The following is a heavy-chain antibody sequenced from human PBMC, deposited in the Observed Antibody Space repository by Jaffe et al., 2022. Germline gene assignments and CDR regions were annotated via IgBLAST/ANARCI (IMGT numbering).Heavy chain of an antibody. Sequence: QVQLQESGPGLVKPSETLSLTCAVSGYSISSGYYWGWIRQPPGKGLEWIGSIYHSGSTYYNPSLKSRVTISVDTSKNQFSLKLSSVTAADTAVYYCARHTGIAAAGTPVAEYFQHWGQGTLVTVSS. CDR3: ARHTGIAAAGTPVAEYFQH. D-gene: IGHD6-13*01. V-gene: IGHV4-38-2*01. CDR1: GYSISSGYY. J-gene: IGHJ1*01. CDR2: IYHSGST.